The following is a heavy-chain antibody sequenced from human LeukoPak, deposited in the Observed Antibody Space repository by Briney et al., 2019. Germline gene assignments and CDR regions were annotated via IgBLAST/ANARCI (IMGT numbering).Heavy chain of an antibody. Sequence: GGSLRLSCAASGSTFSSYSMNCVRQAPGKGLEWVSSISSSSSYIYYADSVKGRFTISRDNAKNSLYLQMNSLRAEDTAVYYCARDLTDGSGMSDYWGQGTLVTVSS. J-gene: IGHJ4*02. V-gene: IGHV3-21*01. CDR2: ISSSSSYI. CDR3: ARDLTDGSGMSDY. D-gene: IGHD3-10*01. CDR1: GSTFSSYS.